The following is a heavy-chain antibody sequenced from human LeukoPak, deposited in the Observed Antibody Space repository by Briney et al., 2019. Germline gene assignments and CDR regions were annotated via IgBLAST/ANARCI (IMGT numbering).Heavy chain of an antibody. J-gene: IGHJ5*02. CDR3: APQQTYSPYNWFDP. CDR1: GFTISNYR. D-gene: IGHD5-12*01. Sequence: GGSLRLSCVGSGFTISNYRMHWVRQAPGTGLVWVSRIHPDGSITTYADSVKGRFTISRDNAKNTLYLQMNSLRAEDTAVYYCAPQQTYSPYNWFDPWGQGTLVTVSS. V-gene: IGHV3-74*03. CDR2: IHPDGSIT.